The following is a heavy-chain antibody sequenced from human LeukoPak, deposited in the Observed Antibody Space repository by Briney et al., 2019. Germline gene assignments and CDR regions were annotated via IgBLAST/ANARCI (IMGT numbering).Heavy chain of an antibody. V-gene: IGHV5-51*01. J-gene: IGHJ4*02. Sequence: GESLKISCKGSGYSFNSYWIGWVRQMPGKGREWMGIIYPGDSDTRYSPSFQGQVTISADKSISTAYLQWSSLEASDTAMYYCARGSGSYHTAYMNWGQGTLVTVSS. CDR2: IYPGDSDT. D-gene: IGHD1-26*01. CDR1: GYSFNSYW. CDR3: ARGSGSYHTAYMN.